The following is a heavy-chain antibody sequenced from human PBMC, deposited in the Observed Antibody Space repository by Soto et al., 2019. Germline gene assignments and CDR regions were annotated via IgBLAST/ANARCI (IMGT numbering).Heavy chain of an antibody. J-gene: IGHJ4*02. Sequence: SETLSLTCAVYGGSFSGYYWSWIRQPPGKGLEWIGYINYSGSTNYNPSLKSRLTISVDTPKNQFSLKLSSVTAADTAVYYCARSDHYYYDSSGYWDYWGQGTLVTVSS. CDR2: INYSGST. CDR3: ARSDHYYYDSSGYWDY. CDR1: GGSFSGYY. D-gene: IGHD3-22*01. V-gene: IGHV4-59*08.